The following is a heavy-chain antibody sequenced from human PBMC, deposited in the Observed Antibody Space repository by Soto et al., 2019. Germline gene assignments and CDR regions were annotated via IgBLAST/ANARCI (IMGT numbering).Heavy chain of an antibody. V-gene: IGHV4-34*01. CDR2: INHSGST. Sequence: SETLSLTCAVYGGSFSGYYWSWIRQPPGKGLEWIGEINHSGSTNCNPSLKSRVTISVDTSKNQFSLKLSSVTAADTAVYYCARVRFFPVSFDPWGQGTLVTVSS. CDR1: GGSFSGYY. D-gene: IGHD3-3*01. CDR3: ARVRFFPVSFDP. J-gene: IGHJ5*02.